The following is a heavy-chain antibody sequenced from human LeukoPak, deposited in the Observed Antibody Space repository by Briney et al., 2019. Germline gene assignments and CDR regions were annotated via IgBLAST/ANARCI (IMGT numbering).Heavy chain of an antibody. D-gene: IGHD6-25*01. J-gene: IGHJ4*02. Sequence: PGGSLRLSCAASGFTFSSYAMNWVRQAPGKGLEWVSGVSGSGGSTYYADSVKGRFTISRDNSKNTLYLQMNSLRAEDTAVYYCANYMQRSPFDYWGQGTLVTVSS. V-gene: IGHV3-23*01. CDR3: ANYMQRSPFDY. CDR2: VSGSGGST. CDR1: GFTFSSYA.